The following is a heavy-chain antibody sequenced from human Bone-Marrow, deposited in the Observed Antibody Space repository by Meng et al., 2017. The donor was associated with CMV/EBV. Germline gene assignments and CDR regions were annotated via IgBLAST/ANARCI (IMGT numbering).Heavy chain of an antibody. J-gene: IGHJ6*02. CDR3: ASNPPTVTSPYYYYYGMDV. CDR2: ISSSSSYI. V-gene: IGHV3-21*01. D-gene: IGHD4-11*01. Sequence: GGSLRLSCAASGFTFSSHSMNWVRQAPGKGLEWVSSISSSSSYIYYADSVKGRFTISRDNAKNSLYLQMNSLRAEDTAVYYCASNPPTVTSPYYYYYGMDVWGQGTTVTVSS. CDR1: GFTFSSHS.